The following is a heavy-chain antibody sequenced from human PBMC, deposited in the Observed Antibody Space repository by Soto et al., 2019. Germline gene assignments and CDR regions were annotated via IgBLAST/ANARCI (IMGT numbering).Heavy chain of an antibody. V-gene: IGHV3-33*01. J-gene: IGHJ1*01. CDR3: ARGTYCSGGSCYWRGYFQH. CDR2: IWYDGSNK. CDR1: GFTVSSYG. D-gene: IGHD2-15*01. Sequence: QVQLVESGGGVVQPGRSLRLSCAASGFTVSSYGMHWVRQAPGKGLEWVAVIWYDGSNKYYAESVKCRFTISRDNSKNTLYLQMSSLRAEDTAVYYCARGTYCSGGSCYWRGYFQHWGQCTLVTVSS.